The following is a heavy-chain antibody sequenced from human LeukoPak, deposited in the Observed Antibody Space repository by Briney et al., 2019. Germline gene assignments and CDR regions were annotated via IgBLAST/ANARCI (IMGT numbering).Heavy chain of an antibody. CDR3: ARDTIAAAGIRYYFDY. CDR2: ISSSGSTI. J-gene: IGHJ4*02. V-gene: IGHV3-48*03. D-gene: IGHD6-13*01. CDR1: GFTFSSYE. Sequence: GGTLRLSCAASGFTFSSYEMNWVRQAPGKGLEWVSYISSSGSTIYYADSVKGRFTISRDNAKNSLYLQMNSLRAEDTAVYYCARDTIAAAGIRYYFDYWGQGTLVTVSS.